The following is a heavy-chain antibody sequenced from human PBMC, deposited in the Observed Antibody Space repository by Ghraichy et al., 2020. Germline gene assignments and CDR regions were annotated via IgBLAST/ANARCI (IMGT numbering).Heavy chain of an antibody. CDR3: ARDLSWNQADY. CDR2: INTDGTTI. CDR1: GFTFSRHW. Sequence: SLRLSCAASGFTFSRHWMHWVRQDPGKGLLWVSRINTDGTTINYADSVKGRFTISRDNAKNTLYLQMNSLRPEDTGVYYCARDLSWNQADYWGQGALVSVSS. J-gene: IGHJ4*02. V-gene: IGHV3-74*01. D-gene: IGHD1-1*01.